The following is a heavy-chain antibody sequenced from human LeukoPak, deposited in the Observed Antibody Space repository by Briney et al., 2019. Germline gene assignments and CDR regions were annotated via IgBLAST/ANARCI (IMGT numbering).Heavy chain of an antibody. CDR2: ISSSSSYI. D-gene: IGHD2/OR15-2a*01. CDR3: ARATPTASSML. V-gene: IGHV3-21*01. Sequence: GGSLRLSCAASGFTFSSYSMNWVRQAPGKGLEWVSSISSSSSYIYYADSVKGRFTISRDNAKNSMYLQMNSLRAEDTAVYYCARATPTASSMLWGQGTLVTVSS. J-gene: IGHJ4*02. CDR1: GFTFSSYS.